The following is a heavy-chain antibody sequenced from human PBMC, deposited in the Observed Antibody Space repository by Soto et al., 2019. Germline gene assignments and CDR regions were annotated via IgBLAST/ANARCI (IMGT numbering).Heavy chain of an antibody. J-gene: IGHJ6*03. CDR3: ARDRDRGYYYYYYRDV. V-gene: IGHV1-3*01. D-gene: IGHD3-10*01. CDR1: GYPFSDHA. CDR2: INAGNGNT. Sequence: QVHLVQSGAEVKKPGASVKISCEASGYPFSDHAIHWVRQAPGQRLEWMGRINAGNGNTEYSQPCPRGLTITRVSVALTAFTESGSATSDDSAVYFCARDRDRGYYYYYYRDVWGRGTTVIVSS.